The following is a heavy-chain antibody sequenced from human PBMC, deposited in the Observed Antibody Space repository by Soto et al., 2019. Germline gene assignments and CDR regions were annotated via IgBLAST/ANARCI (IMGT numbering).Heavy chain of an antibody. V-gene: IGHV4-59*08. CDR1: GGSISSYY. J-gene: IGHJ2*01. Sequence: SETLSLTCTVSGGSISSYYWSWIRQPPGKGLEWIGYIYYSGSTNYNPSLKSRVTISVDTSKNQFSLKLSSVAAADTAVYYCARFNWYFDLWGRGTLVTVSS. CDR2: IYYSGST. CDR3: ARFNWYFDL.